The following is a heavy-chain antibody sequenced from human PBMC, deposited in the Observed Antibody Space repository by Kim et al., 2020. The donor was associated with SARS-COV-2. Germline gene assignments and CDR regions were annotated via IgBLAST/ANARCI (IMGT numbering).Heavy chain of an antibody. CDR3: ARGESHWVRGVIRWYFDY. D-gene: IGHD3-10*01. Sequence: SETLSLTCTVSGGSISSYYWSWIRKPPGKGLEWIGYIYYSGSTNYNPSLKSRVTISVDTSKNQFSLKLSSVTAADTAVYYCARGESHWVRGVIRWYFDYWGQGTLVTVSS. CDR1: GGSISSYY. J-gene: IGHJ4*02. V-gene: IGHV4-59*01. CDR2: IYYSGST.